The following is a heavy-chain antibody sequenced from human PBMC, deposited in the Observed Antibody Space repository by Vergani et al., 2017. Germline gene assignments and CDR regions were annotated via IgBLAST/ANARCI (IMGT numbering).Heavy chain of an antibody. CDR1: GFSLSSNW. CDR2: INQDGSEK. V-gene: IGHV3-7*01. J-gene: IGHJ4*02. Sequence: EVQLAESGGGLVQPGGSLRLSCAASGFSLSSNWMTWVRQAPGKGLEWVAKINQDGSEKSYVDSVKGRFIISRDNTKNSVYLQMNSLRAEDTAVYYCAREHRAYYDFWSGYFVTDWGQGTLVTVSS. CDR3: AREHRAYYDFWSGYFVTD. D-gene: IGHD3-3*01.